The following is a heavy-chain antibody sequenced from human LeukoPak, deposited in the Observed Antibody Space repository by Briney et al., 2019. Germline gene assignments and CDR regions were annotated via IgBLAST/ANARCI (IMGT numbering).Heavy chain of an antibody. D-gene: IGHD1-26*01. V-gene: IGHV4-61*02. CDR3: ARGQVGATGPFDY. CDR1: GGSISSGSYY. CDR2: MYTSGST. Sequence: SETLSLTCTASGGSISSGSYYWSWIRQPAGKGLEWIGRMYTSGSTNYNPSLKSRVTISIDTSKNQFSLKLSSVTAADTAVYYCARGQVGATGPFDYWGQGTLVTVSS. J-gene: IGHJ4*02.